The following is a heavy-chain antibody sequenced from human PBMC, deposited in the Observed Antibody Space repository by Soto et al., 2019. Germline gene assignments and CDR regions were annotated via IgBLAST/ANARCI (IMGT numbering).Heavy chain of an antibody. J-gene: IGHJ4*02. V-gene: IGHV1-18*01. CDR2: ISAFNGET. CDR3: VRDQQWLMPVPLNFDY. CDR1: GFTFSDYG. Sequence: QIQLVQSGAEVKQPGASVKVSCKASGFTFSDYGFSWVRQAPGRGLEWMGWISAFNGETNYIQKSEGRVAMTTDAATTTAYMELRSLTVDDTAVYYCVRDQQWLMPVPLNFDYWGQGTVVTVSS. D-gene: IGHD6-19*01.